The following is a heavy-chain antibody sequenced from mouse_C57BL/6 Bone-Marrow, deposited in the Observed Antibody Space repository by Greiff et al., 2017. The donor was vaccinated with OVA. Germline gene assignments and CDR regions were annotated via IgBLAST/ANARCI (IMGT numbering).Heavy chain of an antibody. Sequence: VQLQQSGPELVKPGASVKISCKASGYTFTDYYMNWVKQSHGKSLEWIGDINPNNGGTSYNQKFKGKATLTVDKSSSTAYMELRSLTSEDSADYYCAKEGDYYGSGWCAYWGQGTTLTVSS. D-gene: IGHD1-1*01. V-gene: IGHV1-26*01. CDR2: INPNNGGT. CDR3: AKEGDYYGSGWCAY. CDR1: GYTFTDYY. J-gene: IGHJ2*01.